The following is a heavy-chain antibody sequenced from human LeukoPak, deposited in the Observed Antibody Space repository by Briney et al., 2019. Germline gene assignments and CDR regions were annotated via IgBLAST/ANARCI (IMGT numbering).Heavy chain of an antibody. CDR2: IDWDDDK. Sequence: ESGPTLVNPTQTLTLTCTFSGFSLSISGMCVSWIRQPPGKALEWLARIDWDDDKYYSTSLKTRLTISKDTSKNQVVLTMTNMDPVDIATYYCARILIAAAGTIPLDYWGQGTLVTVSS. D-gene: IGHD6-13*01. V-gene: IGHV2-70*11. CDR3: ARILIAAAGTIPLDY. J-gene: IGHJ4*02. CDR1: GFSLSISGMC.